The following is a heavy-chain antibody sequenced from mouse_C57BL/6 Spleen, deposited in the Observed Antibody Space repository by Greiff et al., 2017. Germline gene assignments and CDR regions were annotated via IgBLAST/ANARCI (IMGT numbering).Heavy chain of an antibody. CDR1: GYAFSSSW. V-gene: IGHV1-82*01. J-gene: IGHJ1*03. D-gene: IGHD4-1*01. Sequence: QVHVKQSGPELVKPGASVKISCKASGYAFSSSWMNWVKQRPGKGLEWIGRIYPGDGDTNYNGKFKGKATLTADKSSSTAYMQLSSLTSEDSAVYFCERYPSLGRWYFDVWGTGTTVTVSS. CDR3: ERYPSLGRWYFDV. CDR2: IYPGDGDT.